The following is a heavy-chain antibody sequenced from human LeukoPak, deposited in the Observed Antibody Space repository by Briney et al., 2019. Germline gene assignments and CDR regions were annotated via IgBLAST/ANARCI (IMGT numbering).Heavy chain of an antibody. V-gene: IGHV3-66*01. CDR1: GFAVRGNY. D-gene: IGHD3-16*01. CDR3: VGEGGDNLWGNDFVY. CDR2: IYSGGNT. J-gene: IGHJ4*02. Sequence: GGSLRLSCAPFGFAVRGNYMSWVRQAPGKGLERVSVIYSGGNTYYADSVEGRFTISRDNSKNTLYLQMNTLRVEDTAVYYCVGEGGDNLWGNDFVYWGQGALVTVSS.